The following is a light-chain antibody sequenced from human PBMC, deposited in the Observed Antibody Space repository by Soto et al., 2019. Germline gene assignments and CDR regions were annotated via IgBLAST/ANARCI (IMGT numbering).Light chain of an antibody. CDR1: QGIRND. J-gene: IGKJ2*02. V-gene: IGKV1-17*01. CDR2: AAS. Sequence: DIQMTQSPSSLSASVGDRVTITCRASQGIRNDVGWYQQKAGKAPKLLISAASNLQRGVPSRFSGSGSGTEFTLTFSSLQPEDFATYYCLQHNSYPRTFGQGTRLEIK. CDR3: LQHNSYPRT.